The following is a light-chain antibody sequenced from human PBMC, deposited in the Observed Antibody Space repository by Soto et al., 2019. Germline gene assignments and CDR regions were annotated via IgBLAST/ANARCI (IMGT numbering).Light chain of an antibody. V-gene: IGKV3-15*01. CDR3: QQYDRWPPGA. J-gene: IGKJ4*01. CDR2: GAY. CDR1: QSISTI. Sequence: VLTKSPSSLSVSPSERATFSCRASQSISTILAWYQHKPGQPPRLLIYGAYTRATGIPDRFSGGGSGTEFTLTISGLQSEDFALYYCQQYDRWPPGAFGGGTKVDIK.